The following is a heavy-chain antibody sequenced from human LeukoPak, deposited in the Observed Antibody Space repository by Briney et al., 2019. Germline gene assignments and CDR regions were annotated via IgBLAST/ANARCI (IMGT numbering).Heavy chain of an antibody. CDR1: GGSFSGYY. D-gene: IGHD3/OR15-3a*01. CDR3: ARQTGSGLFILP. Sequence: SETRSLTCAVYGGSFSGYYWSWIRQPPGKGLEWIGEINHSGSTNYNPSLKSRVTISVDTSKNQFSLKLSSVTAADTAVYYCARQTGSGLFILPGGQGTLVTVSS. V-gene: IGHV4-34*01. CDR2: INHSGST. J-gene: IGHJ4*02.